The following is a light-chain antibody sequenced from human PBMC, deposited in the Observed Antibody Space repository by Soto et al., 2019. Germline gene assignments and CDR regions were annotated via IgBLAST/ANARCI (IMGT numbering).Light chain of an antibody. CDR2: EVS. V-gene: IGLV2-14*01. Sequence: QSVLTQPASVSGSPGQSITISCTGTSSDVGGYNFVSWYQHRPGDAPRLIIYEVSDRPSGISNRFSGSKSGNTASLTISGLQAEDEADYYCFSYTNSNTRLFGGGTKVTV. CDR1: SSDVGGYNF. CDR3: FSYTNSNTRL. J-gene: IGLJ3*02.